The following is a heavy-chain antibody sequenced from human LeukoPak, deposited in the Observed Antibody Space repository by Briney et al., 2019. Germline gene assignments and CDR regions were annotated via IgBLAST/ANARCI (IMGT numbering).Heavy chain of an antibody. CDR1: GFTFSSYS. V-gene: IGHV3-21*01. Sequence: GGSLRLSCAASGFTFSSYSMNWVRQASGKGLEWVSSISSSSSYIYYADSVKGRFTISRDNAKNSLYLQMNSLRAEDTAVYYCATYSSSWSDFDYWGQGTLVTVSS. CDR2: ISSSSSYI. D-gene: IGHD6-13*01. CDR3: ATYSSSWSDFDY. J-gene: IGHJ4*02.